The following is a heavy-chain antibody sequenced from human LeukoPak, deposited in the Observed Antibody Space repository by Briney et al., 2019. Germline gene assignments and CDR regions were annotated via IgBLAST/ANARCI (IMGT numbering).Heavy chain of an antibody. D-gene: IGHD6-19*01. CDR3: ARVRDGSGWYDY. CDR2: INPNSGGT. Sequence: ASVKVSCEASGYTFTGYYMHWVRQAPGQGLEWMGWINPNSGGTNYAQKFQGRVTMTRDTSISTAYMELSRLRSDDTAVYYCARVRDGSGWYDYWGQGTLVTVSS. V-gene: IGHV1-2*02. CDR1: GYTFTGYY. J-gene: IGHJ4*02.